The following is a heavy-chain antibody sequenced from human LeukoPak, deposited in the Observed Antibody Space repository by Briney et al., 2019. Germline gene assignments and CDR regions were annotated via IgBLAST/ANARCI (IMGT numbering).Heavy chain of an antibody. D-gene: IGHD3-10*01. CDR3: ARVSPFITMVRGVISKVGTFDY. Sequence: SETLSLTCAVYGGSFSGYYWSWIRQPPGKGLEWIGEINHSGSTNYNPSLKSRVTISVDTSKNQFSLKLSSVTAADTAVYYCARVSPFITMVRGVISKVGTFDYWGQGTLVTVSS. CDR1: GGSFSGYY. CDR2: INHSGST. J-gene: IGHJ4*02. V-gene: IGHV4-34*01.